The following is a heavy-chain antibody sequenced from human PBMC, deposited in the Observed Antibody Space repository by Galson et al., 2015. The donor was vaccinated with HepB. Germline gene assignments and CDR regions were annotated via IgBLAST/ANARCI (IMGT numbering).Heavy chain of an antibody. CDR2: IIPIFGTA. V-gene: IGHV1-69*13. J-gene: IGHJ5*02. Sequence: SVKVSCKASGGTFSSYAISWVRQAPGQGLEWMGGIIPIFGTANYAQKFQGRVTITADESTSTAYMELSSLRSEDTAVYYCARECNWNDGRVNWFDPWGQGTLVTVSS. D-gene: IGHD1-20*01. CDR3: ARECNWNDGRVNWFDP. CDR1: GGTFSSYA.